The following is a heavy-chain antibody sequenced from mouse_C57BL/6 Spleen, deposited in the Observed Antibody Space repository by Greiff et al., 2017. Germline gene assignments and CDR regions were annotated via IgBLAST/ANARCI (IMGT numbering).Heavy chain of an antibody. CDR3: ARAGDWFAY. J-gene: IGHJ3*01. Sequence: VQLQQSGPGLVKPSQSLSLTCSVTGYSNTSGYYWNWIRQFPGNKLEWMGYISYDGSNNYNPTLKNQIAITRDTSKNQFFLKLNAGTTEDTATYYCARAGDWFAYWGQGTLVTVSA. V-gene: IGHV3-6*01. CDR2: ISYDGSN. CDR1: GYSNTSGYY.